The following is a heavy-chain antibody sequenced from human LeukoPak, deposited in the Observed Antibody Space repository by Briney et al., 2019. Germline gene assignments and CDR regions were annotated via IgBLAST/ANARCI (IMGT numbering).Heavy chain of an antibody. CDR3: ARTDYGDSYFDY. J-gene: IGHJ4*02. CDR2: ISYDGSNK. D-gene: IGHD4-17*01. Sequence: GGSLRLSCAASGFTFSSYAMHWVRQAPGKGLEWVAVISYDGSNKYYADSVKGRFTISRDNSKNTLYLQMNSLRAEDTAVYYCARTDYGDSYFDYWGQGTLVTVSS. V-gene: IGHV3-30-3*01. CDR1: GFTFSSYA.